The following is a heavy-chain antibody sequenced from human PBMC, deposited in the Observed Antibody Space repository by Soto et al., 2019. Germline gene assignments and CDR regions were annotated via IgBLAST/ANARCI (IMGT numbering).Heavy chain of an antibody. Sequence: KPSETLSLTCAVYGGSISSNKWLSWFLQPPGKGLEWIGEIYHSGSTNYNPSLKSRVTISLDKSKNQFSLKLTSVTAADSAVYYCARDDHIVVVPTSLGAMDVWGQGTTVTVSS. CDR3: ARDDHIVVVPTSLGAMDV. J-gene: IGHJ6*02. CDR2: IYHSGST. D-gene: IGHD2-2*01. V-gene: IGHV4-4*02. CDR1: GGSISSNKW.